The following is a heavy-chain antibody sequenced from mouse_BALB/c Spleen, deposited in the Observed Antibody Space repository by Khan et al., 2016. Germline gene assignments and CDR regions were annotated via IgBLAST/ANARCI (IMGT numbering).Heavy chain of an antibody. CDR1: GFAFSSNW. V-gene: IGHV1-80*01. CDR2: IYPGDGDN. CDR3: ARGTPFAN. J-gene: IGHJ3*01. Sequence: QVQLQQSGAELVRPGSSVKISCKASGFAFSSNWMNWVKQRPGQGLEWIGQIYPGDGDNNYNGKFEGKATLTADKSSSTAYMQLSSITPEDSAVYFCARGTPFANWGQGTLVTVSA. D-gene: IGHD2-14*01.